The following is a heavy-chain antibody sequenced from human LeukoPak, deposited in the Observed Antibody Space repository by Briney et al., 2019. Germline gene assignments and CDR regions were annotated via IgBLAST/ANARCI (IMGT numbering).Heavy chain of an antibody. D-gene: IGHD1-1*01. CDR3: ARAPVDDLNWFDP. CDR1: GGSFSSYA. J-gene: IGHJ5*02. CDR2: TIPIFGTA. Sequence: SVKVSCKASGGSFSSYAISWVRQAPGQGLEWMGGTIPIFGTANYAQKFQGRVTITADKSTSTTYMELSSLRSEDTAVYYCARAPVDDLNWFDPWGQGTLVTVSS. V-gene: IGHV1-69*06.